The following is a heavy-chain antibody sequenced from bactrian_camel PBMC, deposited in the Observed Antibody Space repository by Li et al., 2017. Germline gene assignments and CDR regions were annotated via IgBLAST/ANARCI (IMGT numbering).Heavy chain of an antibody. CDR3: VKGAWDNGFDY. V-gene: IGHV3S1*01. Sequence: HVQLVESGGGSVKAGGSLRLSCRASGYINSSTCMGWFRQAPGKGLEWVSQLYYGGDVTYYSDSVRGRFTVSRDNAKNVVYLQLNSLNTEDMAMYYCVKGAWDNGFDYWGQGTQVTVS. CDR2: LYYGGDVT. CDR1: GYINSSTC. J-gene: IGHJ4*01. D-gene: IGHD1*01.